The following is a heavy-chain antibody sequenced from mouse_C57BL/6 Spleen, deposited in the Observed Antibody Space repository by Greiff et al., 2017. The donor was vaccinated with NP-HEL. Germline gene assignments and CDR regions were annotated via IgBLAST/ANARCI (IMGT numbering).Heavy chain of an antibody. V-gene: IGHV6-3*01. D-gene: IGHD4-1*01. CDR3: TGPFWDGFAY. J-gene: IGHJ3*01. Sequence: EVQGVESGGGLVQPGGSMKLSCVASGFTFSNYWMNWVRQSPEKGLEWVAQIRLKSDNYATHYAESVKGRFTISRDDSKSSVYLQMNNLRAEDAGIDYCTGPFWDGFAYWGQGTLVTVSA. CDR2: IRLKSDNYAT. CDR1: GFTFSNYW.